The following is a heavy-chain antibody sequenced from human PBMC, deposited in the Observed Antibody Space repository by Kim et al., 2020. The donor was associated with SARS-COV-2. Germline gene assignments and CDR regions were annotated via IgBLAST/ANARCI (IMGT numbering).Heavy chain of an antibody. CDR3: ASGINYYDSSGYDDY. J-gene: IGHJ4*02. D-gene: IGHD3-22*01. CDR1: GYTFTSYG. Sequence: ASVKVSCKASGYTFTSYGISWVRQAPGQGLEWMGWISAYNGNTNYAQKLQGRVTMTTDTSTSTAYMELRSLRSDDTAVYYCASGINYYDSSGYDDYWGQGTLVTVSS. CDR2: ISAYNGNT. V-gene: IGHV1-18*01.